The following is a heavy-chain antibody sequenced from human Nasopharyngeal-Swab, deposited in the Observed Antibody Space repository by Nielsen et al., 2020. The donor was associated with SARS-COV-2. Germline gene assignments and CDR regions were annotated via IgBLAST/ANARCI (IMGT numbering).Heavy chain of an antibody. CDR3: ANNLERHFYDRSGYYPLHYHGMHV. Sequence: GESLKISCEASGFSFSSYDMHWARQAPGKGLEWVAVISPDGSKHYYADSVKGRLTVSRDNSKNTVYLQMDGLRAEDTAVYYCANNLERHFYDRSGYYPLHYHGMHVWGQGTKVTVS. V-gene: IGHV3-30*18. CDR1: GFSFSSYD. J-gene: IGHJ6*02. CDR2: ISPDGSKH. D-gene: IGHD3-22*01.